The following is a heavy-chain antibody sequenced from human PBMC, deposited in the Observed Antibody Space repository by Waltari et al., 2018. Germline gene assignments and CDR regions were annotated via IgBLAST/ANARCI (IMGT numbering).Heavy chain of an antibody. CDR1: GGSISSYY. V-gene: IGHV4-4*07. CDR3: AREKRRVVPAASFDY. Sequence: QVQLQESGPGLVKPSETLSLTCTVSGGSISSYYWSGIRTPAGKGLEWIGRIYTSGSTNYNPSLKSRVTMSVDTSKNQFSLKLSSVTAADTAVYYCAREKRRVVPAASFDYWGQGTLVTVSS. D-gene: IGHD2-2*01. J-gene: IGHJ4*02. CDR2: IYTSGST.